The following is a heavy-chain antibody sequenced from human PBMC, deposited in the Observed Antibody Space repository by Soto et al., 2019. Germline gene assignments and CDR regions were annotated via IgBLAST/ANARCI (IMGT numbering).Heavy chain of an antibody. D-gene: IGHD5-12*01. CDR3: ARVRGLQAARNYYYYNIDV. J-gene: IGHJ6*02. CDR2: ISAYNGNT. Sequence: GASVKVSCKASGYTFTSYGISWVRQAPGQGLEWMGWISAYNGNTNYAQKLQGRVTMTTDTSTSTAYMELRSLRSDDTAVYYCARVRGLQAARNYYYYNIDVWVLGTTVTVAS. CDR1: GYTFTSYG. V-gene: IGHV1-18*04.